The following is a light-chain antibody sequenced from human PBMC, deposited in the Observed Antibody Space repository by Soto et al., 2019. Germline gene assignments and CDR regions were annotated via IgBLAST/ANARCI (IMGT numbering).Light chain of an antibody. J-gene: IGKJ3*01. CDR2: DAS. CDR3: QKYNGVPK. Sequence: DIQMTQSPSSLSASVGDTVTITCQASQDITNHLNWYQHKPGKAPNLLIYDASHLETGVPSRFTGSGSGTYFPLTIRRLQSEDIATYYCQKYNGVPKFGPGTRV. CDR1: QDITNH. V-gene: IGKV1-33*01.